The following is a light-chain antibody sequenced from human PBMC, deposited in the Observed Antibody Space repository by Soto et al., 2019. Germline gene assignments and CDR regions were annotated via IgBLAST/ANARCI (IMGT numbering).Light chain of an antibody. CDR1: QSVRSNF. V-gene: IGKV3-20*01. J-gene: IGKJ1*01. CDR3: QQYGSALQT. Sequence: EIVLTQSPGTLSLSPGERVTLSCRASQSVRSNFLAWYQQRPGQAPRLLIYGASSRATGIPDRFSGNGSGTDFTLIISRLEPEDCAVYYCQQYGSALQTFGQGTKVDIK. CDR2: GAS.